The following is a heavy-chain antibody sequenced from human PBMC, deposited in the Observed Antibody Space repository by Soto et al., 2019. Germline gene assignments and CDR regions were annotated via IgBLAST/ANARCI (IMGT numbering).Heavy chain of an antibody. Sequence: GGSLRLSCAASGFTFSSYAMSWVRQAPGKGLEWVSAISGSGGSTYYADSVKGRFTISRDNSKNTLYLQMNSLRAEDTAVYYCAGGYSYGFLSPDYYYGMDVWGQGTTVTVSS. CDR2: ISGSGGST. CDR3: AGGYSYGFLSPDYYYGMDV. V-gene: IGHV3-23*01. CDR1: GFTFSSYA. J-gene: IGHJ6*02. D-gene: IGHD5-18*01.